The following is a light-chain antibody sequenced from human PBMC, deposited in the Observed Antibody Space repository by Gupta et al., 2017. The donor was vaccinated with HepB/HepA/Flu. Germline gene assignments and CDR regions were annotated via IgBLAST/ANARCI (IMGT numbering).Light chain of an antibody. J-gene: IGLJ3*02. CDR2: QDL. Sequence: SYDLTQPPSVSVSPGQTATIACSGDKLGNKYVSWYQQKPGQSPVMVIYQDLKRPSGIHERFSGSNSGSTATLTISGTQPMDEADYYCQTWDSRAEVFGGGTKLTVL. CDR3: QTWDSRAEV. CDR1: KLGNKY. V-gene: IGLV3-1*01.